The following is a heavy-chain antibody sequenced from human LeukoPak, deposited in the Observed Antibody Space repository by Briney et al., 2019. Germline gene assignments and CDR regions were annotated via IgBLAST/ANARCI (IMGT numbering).Heavy chain of an antibody. V-gene: IGHV1-8*01. CDR1: GYTFTSYD. Sequence: VASVKVSCKASGYTFTSYDINWVRQATGQGLEWMGWMNPNSGNTGYAQKFQGRVTMTRDTSRSTAYMELSSLRSEDTAVYYCARNVRDTGTFDNWGQGTLVTVSS. CDR3: ARNVRDTGTFDN. J-gene: IGHJ4*02. CDR2: MNPNSGNT. D-gene: IGHD5-18*01.